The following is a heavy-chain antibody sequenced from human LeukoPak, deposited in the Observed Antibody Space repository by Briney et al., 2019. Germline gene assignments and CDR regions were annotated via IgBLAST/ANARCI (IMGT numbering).Heavy chain of an antibody. Sequence: TGGSLRLSCAASKFTFSDYYMTWVRQAPGKGLEWVGRSRNKANSYTTEYAASVKGRFTISRDDSRNSLYLQMNSLKTEDTALYYCARGTGTWDAFDMWGQGTMVTVSS. J-gene: IGHJ3*02. D-gene: IGHD1-7*01. V-gene: IGHV3-72*01. CDR1: KFTFSDYY. CDR2: SRNKANSYTT. CDR3: ARGTGTWDAFDM.